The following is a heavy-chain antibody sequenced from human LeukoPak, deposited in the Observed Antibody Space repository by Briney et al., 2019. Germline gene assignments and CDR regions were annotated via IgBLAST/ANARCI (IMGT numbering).Heavy chain of an antibody. V-gene: IGHV3-11*06. J-gene: IGHJ6*02. Sequence: GSLRLSCVASGFTFSDHYMSWIRQAPGKGLEWISYITSSSTYTSYADSVKGRFTISRDNAKNSLYLQMNSLRAEDTAVYYCARDLDHNMDVWGQGTTVTVSS. D-gene: IGHD3/OR15-3a*01. CDR1: GFTFSDHY. CDR3: ARDLDHNMDV. CDR2: ITSSSTYT.